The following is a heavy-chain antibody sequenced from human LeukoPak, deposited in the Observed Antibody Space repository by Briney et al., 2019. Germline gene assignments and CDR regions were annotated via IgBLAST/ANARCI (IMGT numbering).Heavy chain of an antibody. V-gene: IGHV3-64*01. J-gene: IGHJ4*02. Sequence: GGSLRLSCAASGFTFSSYAMHWVRQAPGKGLEYVSAISSNGGSTYYANSVKGRFTISRDNSKNTLDLQMGSLRAEDTAVYYCAKDRGYYYGSGSYLSHGYFDYWGQGTLVTVSS. CDR2: ISSNGGST. D-gene: IGHD3-10*01. CDR1: GFTFSSYA. CDR3: AKDRGYYYGSGSYLSHGYFDY.